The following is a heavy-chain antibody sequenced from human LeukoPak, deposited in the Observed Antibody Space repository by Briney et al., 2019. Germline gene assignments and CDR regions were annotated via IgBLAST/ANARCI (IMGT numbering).Heavy chain of an antibody. J-gene: IGHJ3*02. CDR2: ISISSSYI. CDR1: VFTFSIYS. V-gene: IGHV3-21*01. CDR3: ARGLIHYYDSSGYYPRAFDI. Sequence: GGSLRLSCAVSVFTFSIYSMNWVPQAPGKGLEWVSSISISSSYISYADLVKGRFTISRDNAKNSLYLQMNSLRAEDTAVYYCARGLIHYYDSSGYYPRAFDIWGQGTMVTVSS. D-gene: IGHD3-22*01.